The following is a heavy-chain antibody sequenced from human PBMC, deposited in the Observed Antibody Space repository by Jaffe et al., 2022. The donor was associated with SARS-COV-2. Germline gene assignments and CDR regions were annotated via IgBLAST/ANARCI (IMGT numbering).Heavy chain of an antibody. CDR3: ASSSGYDFWYFQH. J-gene: IGHJ1*01. D-gene: IGHD5-12*01. CDR2: IRSKTYGGTT. V-gene: IGHV3-49*03. CDR1: GFTFGDYA. Sequence: EVQLVESGGGLVQPGRSLRLSCTASGFTFGDYAMSWFRQAPGKGLEWVGFIRSKTYGGTTEYAASVKDRFTISRDDSKSIAYLQMNSLQTEDTAVYYCASSSGYDFWYFQHWGQGTLVTVSS.